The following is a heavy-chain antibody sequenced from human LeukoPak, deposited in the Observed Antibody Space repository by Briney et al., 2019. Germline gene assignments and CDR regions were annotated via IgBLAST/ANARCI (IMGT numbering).Heavy chain of an antibody. D-gene: IGHD3-10*01. Sequence: PSETLSLTCTVSGGSISSYYWSWIRQPAGKGLEWIGRIYTSGSTNYNPSLKSRVTMSVDTSKNQFSLKLSSVTAADTAVYYCARSVLLWFKELLGFDYWGQGTLVTVSS. CDR3: ARSVLLWFKELLGFDY. J-gene: IGHJ4*02. CDR1: GGSISSYY. V-gene: IGHV4-4*07. CDR2: IYTSGST.